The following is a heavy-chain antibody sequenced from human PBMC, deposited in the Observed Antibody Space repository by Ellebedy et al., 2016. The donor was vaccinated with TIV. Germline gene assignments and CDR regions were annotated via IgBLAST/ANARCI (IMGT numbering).Heavy chain of an antibody. CDR3: ARFPGPLRRNYYYYMDV. CDR1: GYTFTNYG. CDR2: ISGYNGNT. J-gene: IGHJ6*03. D-gene: IGHD4-17*01. Sequence: ASVKVSCXASGYTFTNYGISWVRQAPGQGLELMGWISGYNGNTNYAQKHQGRVTMTTDTSTSTAYMELRSLRSDDTAVYYCARFPGPLRRNYYYYMDVWGKGTTVTVSS. V-gene: IGHV1-18*01.